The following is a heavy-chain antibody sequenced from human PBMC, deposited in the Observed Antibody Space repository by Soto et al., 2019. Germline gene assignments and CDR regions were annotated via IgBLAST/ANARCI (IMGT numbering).Heavy chain of an antibody. D-gene: IGHD1-7*01. CDR3: GGYNWNYAHIFDY. CDR2: ISHDGSNK. J-gene: IGHJ4*02. Sequence: GGSLRLSCAASGFIFSTYAIHWVRQAPGKGPEWVAVISHDGSNKYYADSVKGRFTISRDNSKNTLYLQMNSLRAEDTAVYYCGGYNWNYAHIFDYWGQGTLVTVSS. V-gene: IGHV3-30-3*01. CDR1: GFIFSTYA.